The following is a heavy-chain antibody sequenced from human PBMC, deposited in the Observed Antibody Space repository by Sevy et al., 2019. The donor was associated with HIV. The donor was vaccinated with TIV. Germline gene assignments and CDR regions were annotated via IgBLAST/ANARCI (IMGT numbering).Heavy chain of an antibody. V-gene: IGHV3-30-3*01. CDR1: GFTFFAYT. CDR3: ARDLAFSRNGLDV. J-gene: IGHJ6*02. CDR2: ISYDINNK. Sequence: GGSLRLSCAASGFTFFAYTMHWVRQAPGKGLEWVALISYDINNKYYADSVKGRFTISRDNSKNTLYLQMNSLRPEDKAVYYCARDLAFSRNGLDVLGQGTTVTVSS. D-gene: IGHD3-3*02.